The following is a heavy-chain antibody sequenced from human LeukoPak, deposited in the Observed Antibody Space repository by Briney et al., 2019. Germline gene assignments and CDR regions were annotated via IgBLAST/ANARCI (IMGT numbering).Heavy chain of an antibody. CDR2: ISSSRSFI. V-gene: IGHV3-21*01. D-gene: IGHD7-27*01. Sequence: PGGSLRLSCAASGFTFSTYNMNWVRQAPGKGLEWVSFISSSRSFIYYADSVKGRFTISRDNAKNTLYLQMNSLRAEDTAVYYCAKDLSLGLLDYWGQGTLVTVSS. J-gene: IGHJ4*02. CDR3: AKDLSLGLLDY. CDR1: GFTFSTYN.